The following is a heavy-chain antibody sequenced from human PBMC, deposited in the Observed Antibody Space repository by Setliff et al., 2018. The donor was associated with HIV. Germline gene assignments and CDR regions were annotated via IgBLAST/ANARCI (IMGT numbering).Heavy chain of an antibody. V-gene: IGHV4-39*07. J-gene: IGHJ4*02. Sequence: PSETLSLTCTVSGGSISSSSYYWAWIRQPPGKGLEWIGNIYYSGSTYYNPSLKSRVTISVDTSKNQFSLKLSSVTAADTAVYYCAWRTYYNFWTAPPPIDYWGQGTPVTVSS. CDR1: GGSISSSSYY. CDR3: AWRTYYNFWTAPPPIDY. CDR2: IYYSGST. D-gene: IGHD3-3*01.